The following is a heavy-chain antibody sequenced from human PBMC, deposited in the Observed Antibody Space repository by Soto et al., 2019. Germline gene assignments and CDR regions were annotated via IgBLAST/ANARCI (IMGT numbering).Heavy chain of an antibody. Sequence: PSATLSLTCTVSGGSISSSSYYWGWIRQPPGKGLEWIGSIYYSGNTYYNPSLKSRVTISVDTSKNQFSLKLSSVTAADTAVYYCARVRRDSSGYPLDYWGQGTLVTVSS. V-gene: IGHV4-39*07. J-gene: IGHJ4*02. D-gene: IGHD3-22*01. CDR1: GGSISSSSYY. CDR2: IYYSGNT. CDR3: ARVRRDSSGYPLDY.